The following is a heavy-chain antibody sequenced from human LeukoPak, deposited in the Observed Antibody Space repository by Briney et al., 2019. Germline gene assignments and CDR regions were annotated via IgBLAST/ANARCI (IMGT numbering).Heavy chain of an antibody. D-gene: IGHD3-10*01. J-gene: IGHJ6*03. CDR1: GYTFTTYD. V-gene: IGHV1-8*01. Sequence: ASVKVSCKASGYTFTTYDINWVRQAAGQGLEWMGWMNPDTGNTGYAQKFQGRVSMTRNTSISTAFLVLSSLRSEDTAVYYCAIRYGSGEKYYYYYYMDVWGKGTTVTVSS. CDR3: AIRYGSGEKYYYYYYMDV. CDR2: MNPDTGNT.